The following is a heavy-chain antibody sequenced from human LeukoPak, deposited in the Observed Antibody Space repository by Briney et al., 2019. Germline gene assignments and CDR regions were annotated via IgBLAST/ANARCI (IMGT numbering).Heavy chain of an antibody. V-gene: IGHV1-18*01. CDR1: GYTFTKYG. Sequence: ASVKVSCKASGYTFTKYGITWVRQTPGQGLEWMGWISTYNGNTNYAQKLQGRVTMTTDTSTSTAYMELRSLISDDAAVYYCARGDDYGDYWGLYWGQGTLVTVSS. D-gene: IGHD4-17*01. CDR3: ARGDDYGDYWGLY. J-gene: IGHJ4*02. CDR2: ISTYNGNT.